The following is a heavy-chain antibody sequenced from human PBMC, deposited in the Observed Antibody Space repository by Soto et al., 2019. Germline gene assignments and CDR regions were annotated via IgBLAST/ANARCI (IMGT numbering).Heavy chain of an antibody. V-gene: IGHV1-18*01. CDR1: GYTFTNYG. CDR3: ASERTVEPLPY. CDR2: VSAYNRNT. D-gene: IGHD2-15*01. J-gene: IGHJ4*02. Sequence: QVQLEQSGAEVKRPGASVKVSCKASGYTFTNYGITWVRQAPGQGLEWMGWVSAYNRNTNYAQKFQDRVTMTTDTSTSTAYMELRGLRSDDTAVYYCASERTVEPLPYWGQGTLVSVSP.